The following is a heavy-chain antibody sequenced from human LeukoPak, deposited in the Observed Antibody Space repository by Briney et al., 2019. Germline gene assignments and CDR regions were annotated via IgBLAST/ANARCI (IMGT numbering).Heavy chain of an antibody. V-gene: IGHV1-18*01. Sequence: VASVKVSCKASGYTFTNYGISWVRQAPGQGLEWMGWISAYNGNTIYAQRVQGRVTMTTDTSTSTAYMELRSLRSDDTAVYYCARVPSLQPLDYWGQGTLVTVSS. CDR3: ARVPSLQPLDY. CDR2: ISAYNGNT. J-gene: IGHJ4*02. CDR1: GYTFTNYG. D-gene: IGHD2-2*01.